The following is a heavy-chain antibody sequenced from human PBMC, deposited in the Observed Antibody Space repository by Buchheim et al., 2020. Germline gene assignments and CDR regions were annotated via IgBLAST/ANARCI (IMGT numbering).Heavy chain of an antibody. CDR2: ISSSSSYI. CDR3: VTWGRTAAGATWYFEH. CDR1: GFTFSSYS. D-gene: IGHD6-13*01. J-gene: IGHJ1*01. Sequence: EVQLVESGGGLVKPGGSLRLSCAASGFTFSSYSMNWVRQAPGKGLEWVSSISSSSSYIYYGDSVKGRFTISRDNAKNSLYLQMNSPRVEDTAIYYCVTWGRTAAGATWYFEHGGQGTL. V-gene: IGHV3-21*01.